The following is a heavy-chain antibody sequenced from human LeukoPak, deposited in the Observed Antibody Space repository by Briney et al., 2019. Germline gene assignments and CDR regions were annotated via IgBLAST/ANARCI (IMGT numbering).Heavy chain of an antibody. V-gene: IGHV4-39*07. J-gene: IGHJ4*02. CDR3: ARDRTIAVAGTSPFDY. D-gene: IGHD6-19*01. Sequence: PSETLSLTCTVSGGSISSSSYYWGWIRQPPGKGLEWTGRIYYSGSTYYNPSLKSRVTISVDTSKNQFSLKLSSVTAADTAVYYCARDRTIAVAGTSPFDYWGQGTLVTVSS. CDR2: IYYSGST. CDR1: GGSISSSSYY.